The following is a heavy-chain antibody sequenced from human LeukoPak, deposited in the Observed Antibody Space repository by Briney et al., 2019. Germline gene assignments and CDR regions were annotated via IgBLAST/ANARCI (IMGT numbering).Heavy chain of an antibody. Sequence: GGSLRLSCAASGFTFSSHWMHWVRQAPGKGLVWVSRINSDGSSISYADSVKGRFTISRDNAKNTLYLQMNSLRVEDTAVYYCARGRPHGNDYWGQGTLVTVSS. J-gene: IGHJ4*02. CDR3: ARGRPHGNDY. CDR2: INSDGSSI. D-gene: IGHD4-23*01. V-gene: IGHV3-74*01. CDR1: GFTFSSHW.